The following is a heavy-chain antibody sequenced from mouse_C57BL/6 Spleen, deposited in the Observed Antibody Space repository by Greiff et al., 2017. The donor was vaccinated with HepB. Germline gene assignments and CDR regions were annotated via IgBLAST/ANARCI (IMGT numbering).Heavy chain of an antibody. V-gene: IGHV1-15*01. CDR2: IDPETGGT. J-gene: IGHJ4*01. CDR3: TRPADQGY. CDR1: GYTFTDYE. Sequence: QVHVKQSGAELVRPGASVTLSCKASGYTFTDYEMHWVKQTPVHGLEWIGAIDPETGGTAYNQKFKGKAILTADKSSSTAYMELRSLTSEDSAVYYCTRPADQGYWGQGTSVTVSS.